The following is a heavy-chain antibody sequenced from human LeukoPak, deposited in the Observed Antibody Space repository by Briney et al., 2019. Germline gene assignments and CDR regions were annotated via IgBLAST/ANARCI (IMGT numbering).Heavy chain of an antibody. J-gene: IGHJ6*03. CDR1: GFTFSTYW. Sequence: PGGSLRLSCAASGFTFSTYWMHWVRQALGKGRGCVSRINSDGSSTSYADSVKGRFTISRDNAKNTLYLQMNSLRAEDTAVYYCAKCFWSGYYYYMDVWGKGTTVTVSS. CDR3: AKCFWSGYYYYMDV. V-gene: IGHV3-74*01. CDR2: INSDGSST. D-gene: IGHD3-3*01.